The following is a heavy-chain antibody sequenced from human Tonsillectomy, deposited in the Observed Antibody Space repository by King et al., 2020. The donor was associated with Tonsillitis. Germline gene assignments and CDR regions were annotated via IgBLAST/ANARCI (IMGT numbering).Heavy chain of an antibody. J-gene: IGHJ6*02. D-gene: IGHD2/OR15-2a*01. V-gene: IGHV3-30*18. CDR1: GFSFSSYG. CDR2: ISYDGSNT. Sequence: VQLVESGGGVGQPGRSLRLSCAASGFSFSSYGMHWVRQAPGKGLEWVAIISYDGSNTYSADSVKGRFTISRGNSKNTLYLQMNSLTTEDTAVYYCAKDRLFANYYYYGMDVWGQGTTVTVSS. CDR3: AKDRLFANYYYYGMDV.